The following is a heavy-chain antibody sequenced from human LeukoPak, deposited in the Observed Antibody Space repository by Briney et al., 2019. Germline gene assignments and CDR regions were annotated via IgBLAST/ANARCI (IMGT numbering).Heavy chain of an antibody. CDR2: ISYDVSNT. Sequence: GRSLRLSCAASGFTFSGYGIYWVRQAPGKGLEWVAVISYDVSNTFYADSVKGRFTISRDNSKNTLFLQMNSLRPEDTAVYYCARGQEAGVVNFQDWGQGTLVTVSS. D-gene: IGHD3-3*01. CDR1: GFTFSGYG. V-gene: IGHV3-30*03. CDR3: ARGQEAGVVNFQD. J-gene: IGHJ1*01.